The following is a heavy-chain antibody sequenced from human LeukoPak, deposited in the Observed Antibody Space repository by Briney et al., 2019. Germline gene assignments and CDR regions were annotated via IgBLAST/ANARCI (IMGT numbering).Heavy chain of an antibody. CDR3: ARVVVTAIRRSQIYYYYYMDV. D-gene: IGHD2-21*02. V-gene: IGHV4-61*02. J-gene: IGHJ6*03. CDR2: IYTSGST. Sequence: PSETLSLTCTVSGGSISSGSYYWSWIRQPAGKGLEWIGRIYTSGSTNYNPSLKSRVTISVDTSKNQFSLKLSSVTAADTAVYYCARVVVTAIRRSQIYYYYYMDVWGKGTTVTVSS. CDR1: GGSISSGSYY.